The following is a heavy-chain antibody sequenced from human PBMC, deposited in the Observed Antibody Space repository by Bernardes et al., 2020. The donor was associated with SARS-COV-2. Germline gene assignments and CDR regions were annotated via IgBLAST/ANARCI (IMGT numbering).Heavy chain of an antibody. CDR2: IYYSGST. J-gene: IGHJ6*02. V-gene: IGHV4-59*01. D-gene: IGHD6-13*01. CDR1: GGSISSYY. CDR3: ARDLGQQPYGMDV. Sequence: HTLSLTCTVSGGSISSYYWSWIRQPPGKGLEWIGYIYYSGSTNYNPSLKSRVTISVDTSKNQFSLKLSSVTAADTAVYYCARDLGQQPYGMDVWGQGTTVTVSS.